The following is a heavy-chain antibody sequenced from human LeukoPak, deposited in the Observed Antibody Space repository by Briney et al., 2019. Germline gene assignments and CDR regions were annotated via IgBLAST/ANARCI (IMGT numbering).Heavy chain of an antibody. Sequence: ASVKVSCKASGYTFTTYAIHWVRQAPGQRLEWMGWINAADNTKYSQNFLGRVTFNSDTSASTAYMELSSLGSEDTAIYYCAHLFDYGENRLDFWGQGTLVTVSS. V-gene: IGHV1-3*01. CDR1: GYTFTTYA. CDR2: INAADNT. J-gene: IGHJ4*02. CDR3: AHLFDYGENRLDF. D-gene: IGHD4-17*01.